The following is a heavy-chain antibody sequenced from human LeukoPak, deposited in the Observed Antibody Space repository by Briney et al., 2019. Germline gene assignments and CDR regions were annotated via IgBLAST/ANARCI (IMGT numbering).Heavy chain of an antibody. Sequence: SETLSLTCTVSHGSINSYYWSWSRQPPGKGLEWIGYIYYSGSTNYNPSLKSRVTISIDTSKNQFSLKLSSVTAADTAVYYCARGLPGLDAFDIWGQGTMVTVSS. CDR1: HGSINSYY. CDR2: IYYSGST. J-gene: IGHJ3*02. V-gene: IGHV4-59*01. CDR3: ARGLPGLDAFDI. D-gene: IGHD5-18*01.